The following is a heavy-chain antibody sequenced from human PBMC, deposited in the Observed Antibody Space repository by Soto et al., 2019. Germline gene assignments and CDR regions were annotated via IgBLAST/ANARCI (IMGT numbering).Heavy chain of an antibody. D-gene: IGHD6-13*01. CDR1: GFAFKNYA. J-gene: IGHJ4*02. Sequence: EVQLLESGGGLVQPGGSLRLSCAASGFAFKNYAMSWVRQSPGKGLQWVSGIRGTGGRTDYADSVKGRFTISRDNSENTLYLQMNSLRAEDTAVYYCAKEVTEAGKDYFDYWGQGTLVTVSS. CDR2: IRGTGGRT. V-gene: IGHV3-23*01. CDR3: AKEVTEAGKDYFDY.